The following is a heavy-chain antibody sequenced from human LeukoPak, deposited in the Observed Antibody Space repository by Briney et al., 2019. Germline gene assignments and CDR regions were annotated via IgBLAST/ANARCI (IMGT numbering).Heavy chain of an antibody. CDR1: GGTFSSYA. D-gene: IGHD3-10*01. J-gene: IGHJ5*02. V-gene: IGHV1-69*06. Sequence: ASVKVSCKASGGTFSSYAISWVRQAPGQGLEWMGGIIPIFGTANYAQKFQGRVTITADKSTSTAYMELSSLRSEDTAVYYCARSPYYYGSGSYFYNWFDPWGQGTLVTVSS. CDR2: IIPIFGTA. CDR3: ARSPYYYGSGSYFYNWFDP.